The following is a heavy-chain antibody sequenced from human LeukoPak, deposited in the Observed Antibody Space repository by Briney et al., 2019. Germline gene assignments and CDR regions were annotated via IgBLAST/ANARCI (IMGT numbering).Heavy chain of an antibody. CDR2: ISGSGGST. J-gene: IGHJ4*02. CDR1: GFTFSSYA. V-gene: IGHV3-23*01. D-gene: IGHD2-2*01. Sequence: GGSLRLSCAASGFTFSSYAMSWVRQAPGKGLEWVSAISGSGGSTYYADSVKGRFTISRDNSKNTLYLQMNSLRAEDTAVYYCAGPDCSSTSCYAGRENYWGQGTLVTVSS. CDR3: AGPDCSSTSCYAGRENY.